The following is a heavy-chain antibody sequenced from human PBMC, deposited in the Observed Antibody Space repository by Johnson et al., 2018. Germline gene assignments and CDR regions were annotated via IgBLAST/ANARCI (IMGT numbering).Heavy chain of an antibody. CDR1: GGTFSSYA. Sequence: QVQLVESGAEVKKPGSSVKVSCKASGGTFSSYAISWVRQSPGQGLEWMGGIIPIFGTANYAQKFQGRVTITADESTSTAYMELGSLRSEDTAVYYCARVSHQLNAFYIWGQGTMVTVSS. CDR2: IIPIFGTA. CDR3: ARVSHQLNAFYI. J-gene: IGHJ3*02. D-gene: IGHD1-1*01. V-gene: IGHV1-69*01.